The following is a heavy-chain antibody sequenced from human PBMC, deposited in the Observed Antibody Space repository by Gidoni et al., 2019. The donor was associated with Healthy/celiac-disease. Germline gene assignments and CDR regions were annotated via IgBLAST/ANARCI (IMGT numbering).Heavy chain of an antibody. CDR2: ISGSGGST. CDR3: AKVLDIVVVVAATPPDY. V-gene: IGHV3-23*01. CDR1: GFTLCTYA. D-gene: IGHD2-15*01. Sequence: EVQLLVSGGGLVQPGGSLRLSCAASGFTLCTYAMGWVRQAPGKGLEWVSAISGSGGSTYYADSVKGRFTISRDNSKNTLYLQMNSLRAEDTAVYYCAKVLDIVVVVAATPPDYWGQGTLVTVSS. J-gene: IGHJ4*02.